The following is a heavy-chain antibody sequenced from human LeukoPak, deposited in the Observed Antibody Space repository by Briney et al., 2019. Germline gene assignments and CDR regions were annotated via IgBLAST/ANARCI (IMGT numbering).Heavy chain of an antibody. CDR2: ISYGRQNT. D-gene: IGHD6-19*01. CDR1: GFTFSDYA. V-gene: IGHV3-23*01. J-gene: IGHJ5*02. Sequence: GGSLRLSCAASGFTFSDYAMNWVRQAPGKGLEWVTGISYGRQNTFYADSVKGRFTISRDNPKNTLYLQMNSLRPEDTAVYYCAKGVHSSGWPNWFDPWGQGTLVTVSS. CDR3: AKGVHSSGWPNWFDP.